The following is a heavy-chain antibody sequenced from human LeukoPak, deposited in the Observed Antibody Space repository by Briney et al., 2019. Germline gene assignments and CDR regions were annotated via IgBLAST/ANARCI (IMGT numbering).Heavy chain of an antibody. CDR1: GYTFTSYG. V-gene: IGHV1-18*01. J-gene: IGHJ4*02. CDR3: ARGAGMTTVTTTADY. Sequence: ASVKVSCKASGYTFTSYGISWVRQAPGQGLEWMGRISAYNGNTNYAQKLQGRVTMTTDASTSTAYMELRSLRSDDTAVYYCARGAGMTTVTTTADYWGQGTLVTASS. CDR2: ISAYNGNT. D-gene: IGHD4-17*01.